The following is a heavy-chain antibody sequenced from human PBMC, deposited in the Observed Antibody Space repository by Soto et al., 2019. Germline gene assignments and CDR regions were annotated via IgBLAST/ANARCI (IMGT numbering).Heavy chain of an antibody. Sequence: GSLRLSCAASGFTFSSYSMNWVRQPPGKGLEWIGYIYYSGSTNYNPSLKSRVTISVDTSKNQFSLTLSSVTAADTAVYYCARADGFGVVTPFMAYWGQGTLVTVSS. V-gene: IGHV4-59*01. CDR2: IYYSGST. J-gene: IGHJ4*02. CDR3: ARADGFGVVTPFMAY. CDR1: GFTFSSYS. D-gene: IGHD3-3*01.